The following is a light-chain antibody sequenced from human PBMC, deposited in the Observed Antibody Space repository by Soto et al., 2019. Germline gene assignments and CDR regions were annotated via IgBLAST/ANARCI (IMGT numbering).Light chain of an antibody. Sequence: DIQMTQSPSTLSASVGDRVTITCRASQTIDSWLAWYQQRPGKPPNLLIYKASTLASGVPSRFSGSGSGTEFTLTINSLQPDDFATYYCQQRGRWPPYTFGQGTKVDIK. V-gene: IGKV1-5*03. CDR2: KAS. J-gene: IGKJ2*01. CDR1: QTIDSW. CDR3: QQRGRWPPYT.